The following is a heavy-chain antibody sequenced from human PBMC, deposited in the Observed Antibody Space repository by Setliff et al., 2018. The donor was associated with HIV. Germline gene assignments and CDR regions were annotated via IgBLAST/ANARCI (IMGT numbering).Heavy chain of an antibody. D-gene: IGHD3-3*01. J-gene: IGHJ6*03. CDR3: ARGTDYDLWTYYYYMDV. V-gene: IGHV3-23*01. CDR2: ISGSGSST. Sequence: PGGSLRLSCAASEFTFSVYAMSWLRQAPGKGLEWVSGISGSGSSTYYADSVKGRFTVSRDNSKSTLYLQMNSLRAEDTATYYCARGTDYDLWTYYYYMDVWGKGTTVTVSS. CDR1: EFTFSVYA.